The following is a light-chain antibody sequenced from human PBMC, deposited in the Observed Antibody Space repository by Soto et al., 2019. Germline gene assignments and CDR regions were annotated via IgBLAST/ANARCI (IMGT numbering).Light chain of an antibody. Sequence: QSVLTQPASVSGSPGQSITISCAGTTSDIGSHNLVSWYQHHPGKAPKLLIYEVADRPSGVSDRFSGSKSGNTASLTISGLRAEDEADYYCSSYTSITTYVFGTGTKLTVL. J-gene: IGLJ1*01. CDR2: EVA. V-gene: IGLV2-14*02. CDR3: SSYTSITTYV. CDR1: TSDIGSHNL.